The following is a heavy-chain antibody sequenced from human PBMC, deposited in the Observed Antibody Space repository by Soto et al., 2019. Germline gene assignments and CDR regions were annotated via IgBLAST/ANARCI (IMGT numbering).Heavy chain of an antibody. CDR2: ISAYNGNT. Sequence: ASVKVSCKASGYTFTSYGISWARQAPGQGLEWMGWISAYNGNTNYAQKLQGRVTMTTDTSTSTAYMELRSLRSDDTAVYYCARDRRPITIFGVVISGYYMDVWGKGTTVTVSS. J-gene: IGHJ6*03. D-gene: IGHD3-3*01. V-gene: IGHV1-18*01. CDR1: GYTFTSYG. CDR3: ARDRRPITIFGVVISGYYMDV.